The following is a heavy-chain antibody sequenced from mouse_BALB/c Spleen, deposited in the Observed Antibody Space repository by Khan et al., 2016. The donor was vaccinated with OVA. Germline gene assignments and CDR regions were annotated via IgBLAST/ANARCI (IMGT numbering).Heavy chain of an antibody. Sequence: QVQLQQSGPELVKPGASVKMSCKASGYTFTDYIINWVKQRTGQGLEWIGDIYPGSDNTYYNEKFKGKATLTADKSSNTVYMQLSSLTSEDSAFYFCARSGYGTFAYWGQGTLVTVSA. D-gene: IGHD2-10*02. CDR1: GYTFTDYI. CDR3: ARSGYGTFAY. CDR2: IYPGSDNT. J-gene: IGHJ3*01. V-gene: IGHV1-77*01.